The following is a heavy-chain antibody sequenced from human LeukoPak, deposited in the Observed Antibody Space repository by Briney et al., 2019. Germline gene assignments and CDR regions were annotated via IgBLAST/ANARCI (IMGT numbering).Heavy chain of an antibody. CDR3: ARHIGGRYYYYYMDV. CDR1: GGSISSSSYY. Sequence: PSETLSLTCAVYGGSISSSSYYWGWIRQPPGKGLEWIGNIYYIGSTYYNPSLKSRVTISVDTSKNQFSLKLSSVTAADTAVYYCARHIGGRYYYYYMDVWGKGTTVTISS. CDR2: IYYIGST. D-gene: IGHD3-16*02. V-gene: IGHV4-39*01. J-gene: IGHJ6*03.